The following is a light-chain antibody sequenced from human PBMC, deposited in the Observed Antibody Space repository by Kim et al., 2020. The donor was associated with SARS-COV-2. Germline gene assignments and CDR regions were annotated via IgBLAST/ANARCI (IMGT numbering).Light chain of an antibody. CDR3: QKYNSYWT. CDR2: DVC. Sequence: SAIVDNGSTTTCRARQSIGEWLAWYQQKTGKAPKVLMYDVCRLESGVSSRFSGRGSGTEFTLTISSLQPDDFATYYCQKYNSYWTFGQGTKVDIK. J-gene: IGKJ1*01. V-gene: IGKV1-5*01. CDR1: QSIGEW.